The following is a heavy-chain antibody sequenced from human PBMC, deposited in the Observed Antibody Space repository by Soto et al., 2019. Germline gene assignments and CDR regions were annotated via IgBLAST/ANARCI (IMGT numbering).Heavy chain of an antibody. CDR1: GFTVSSNY. CDR3: ARVYCISTSCYGPYFDY. D-gene: IGHD2-2*01. J-gene: IGHJ4*02. Sequence: GGSLGLSCAASGFTVSSNYMSWVRQAPGKGLEWVSVIYSGGSTYYADSVKGRFTISRDNSKNTLYLQMNSLRAEDTAVYYCARVYCISTSCYGPYFDYWGQGTLVTVSS. V-gene: IGHV3-53*01. CDR2: IYSGGST.